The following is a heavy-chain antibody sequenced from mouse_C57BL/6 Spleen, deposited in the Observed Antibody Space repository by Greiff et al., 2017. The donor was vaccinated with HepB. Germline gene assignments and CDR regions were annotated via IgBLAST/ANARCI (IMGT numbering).Heavy chain of an antibody. V-gene: IGHV3-2*02. J-gene: IGHJ2*01. CDR2: ISYSGST. D-gene: IGHD1-2*01. Sequence: EVKLQESGPGLVKPSQSPSLTCTVTGYSITSGCGWNWIRQVPGNKLEWMGYISYSGSTNYNPSLKSRITITRDTSKNQFFLQLNSVTTEDTATYYCARTARIKYWGQGTTLTVSS. CDR1: GYSITSGCG. CDR3: ARTARIKY.